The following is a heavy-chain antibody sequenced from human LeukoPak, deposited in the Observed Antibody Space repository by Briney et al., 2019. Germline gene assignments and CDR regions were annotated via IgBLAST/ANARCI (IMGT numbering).Heavy chain of an antibody. D-gene: IGHD3-10*01. CDR3: AKSNGYGLVDI. V-gene: IGHV4-59*01. CDR2: ISYSGST. Sequence: PSETLSLTCTVSGGSLSPYYWSWIRQSPGKGLEWIGYISYSGSTNSHPSLKSRVTISVDMSKPQFYLELSSVTAADTAVYYCAKSNGYGLVDIWGQGTMVTVSS. J-gene: IGHJ3*02. CDR1: GGSLSPYY.